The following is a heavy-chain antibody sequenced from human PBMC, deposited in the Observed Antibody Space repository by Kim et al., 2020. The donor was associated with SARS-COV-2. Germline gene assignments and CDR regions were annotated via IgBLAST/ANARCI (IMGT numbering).Heavy chain of an antibody. J-gene: IGHJ6*02. CDR2: ISCSGSTI. CDR3: ATDYLLLSQYYGMDV. V-gene: IGHV3-11*01. CDR1: GFTFSDYY. Sequence: GGSLRLSCAASGFTFSDYYMSWIRHAPGKGLEWVSYISCSGSTIYYADSVKGRFTISRDNAKNSLYLQMNSLRAEDTAVYYCATDYLLLSQYYGMDVWGQGTTVTVSS. D-gene: IGHD2-21*02.